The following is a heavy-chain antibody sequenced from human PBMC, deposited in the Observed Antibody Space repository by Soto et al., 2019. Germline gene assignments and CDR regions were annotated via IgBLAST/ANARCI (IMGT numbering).Heavy chain of an antibody. D-gene: IGHD3-3*01. Sequence: QVQLVDSGGGVVQPGRSLRLSCAASGFTFSGHGMHWVRQAPGKGLEWVAVISYDGVNKFYADSVKGRFTISRDNSKDSLDLQMNSLTTEDTAVYYCAKCAGYDFWSWFAYWGQGIVVSVSP. CDR3: AKCAGYDFWSWFAY. CDR1: GFTFSGHG. V-gene: IGHV3-30*18. CDR2: ISYDGVNK. J-gene: IGHJ4*02.